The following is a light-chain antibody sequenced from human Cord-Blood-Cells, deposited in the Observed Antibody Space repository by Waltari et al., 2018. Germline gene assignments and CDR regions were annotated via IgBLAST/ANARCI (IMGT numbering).Light chain of an antibody. CDR3: QQYYSYPRT. CDR2: AAS. J-gene: IGKJ1*01. V-gene: IGKV1-8*01. CDR1: QGISSY. Sequence: AIRMTQSPSSFSASTGDRVTITCRASQGISSYLAWYQQKPGKAPNLLIYAASTLQSGVPSRFSGSGSGTDFTLTISCLPSEDFATYYCQQYYSYPRTFGQGTKVEIK.